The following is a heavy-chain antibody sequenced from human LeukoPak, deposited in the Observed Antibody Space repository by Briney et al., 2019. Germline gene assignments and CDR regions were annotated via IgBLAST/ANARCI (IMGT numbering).Heavy chain of an antibody. Sequence: PSETLSLTCTVSGGSISSYYWSWIRQPPGKGLDWIGYIYYNGNTNYNPSLKSRITISVDTSKTHSSLRLSSVTAADTAVYYCARLSEKLNLFSSSSGFDYWGQGTLVTVSS. CDR2: IYYNGNT. J-gene: IGHJ4*02. D-gene: IGHD6-6*01. CDR1: GGSISSYY. V-gene: IGHV4-59*12. CDR3: ARLSEKLNLFSSSSGFDY.